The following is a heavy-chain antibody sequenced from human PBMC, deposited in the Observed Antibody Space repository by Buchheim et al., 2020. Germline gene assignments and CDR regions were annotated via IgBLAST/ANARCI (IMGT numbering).Heavy chain of an antibody. J-gene: IGHJ4*02. Sequence: EVQLVESGGGLVQPGGSLRLSCAASGFSISSYWMHWVRQSPGKGPVWVSRINSDGSSSSDADSVQGRFTISRANAKNTLTLQMNSLRVEDTALYHCVRGAPFDLWGRGT. CDR3: VRGAPFDL. V-gene: IGHV3-74*01. CDR1: GFSISSYW. CDR2: INSDGSSS.